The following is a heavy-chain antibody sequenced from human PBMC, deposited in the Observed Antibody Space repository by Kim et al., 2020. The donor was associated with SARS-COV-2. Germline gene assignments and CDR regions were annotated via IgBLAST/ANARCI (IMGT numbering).Heavy chain of an antibody. CDR1: GDSVSSNSAA. Sequence: SQTLSLTCAISGDSVSSNSAAWNWIRQSPSRGLEWLGRTYYRSKWYNDYAVSVKSRITINPDTSKNQFSLQLNSVTPEDTAVYYCAREEGLAVAGYYYYGMDVWGQGTTVTVSS. CDR3: AREEGLAVAGYYYYGMDV. V-gene: IGHV6-1*01. J-gene: IGHJ6*02. D-gene: IGHD6-19*01. CDR2: TYYRSKWYN.